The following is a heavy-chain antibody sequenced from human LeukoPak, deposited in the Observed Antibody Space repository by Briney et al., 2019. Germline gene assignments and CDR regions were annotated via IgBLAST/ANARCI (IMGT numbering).Heavy chain of an antibody. Sequence: ASVKVSCKASGYTFTSYGISWVRQAPGQGLEWMGWISAYHGNTNYAQKLQGRVTMTTDTSTSTAYMELRGLRSDDTAVYYCARQRNMVRGAPLFDYWGQGTLVTVSS. CDR3: ARQRNMVRGAPLFDY. CDR1: GYTFTSYG. J-gene: IGHJ4*02. D-gene: IGHD3-10*01. V-gene: IGHV1-18*01. CDR2: ISAYHGNT.